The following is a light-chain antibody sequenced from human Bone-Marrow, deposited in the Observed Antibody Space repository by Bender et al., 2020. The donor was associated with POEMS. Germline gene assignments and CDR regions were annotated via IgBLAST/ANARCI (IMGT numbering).Light chain of an antibody. J-gene: IGLJ7*01. Sequence: QSVLTQPPSVSGAPGQRVTIPCTGSSSNIGAGYDVHWYQHLPGTAPKLLLYANNDRPSGVPDRFSRSKSGTSASLAITVVQAEDEADYYCQSYDTSLSGAVFGGGTQLTVL. V-gene: IGLV1-40*01. CDR2: ANN. CDR3: QSYDTSLSGAV. CDR1: SSNIGAGYD.